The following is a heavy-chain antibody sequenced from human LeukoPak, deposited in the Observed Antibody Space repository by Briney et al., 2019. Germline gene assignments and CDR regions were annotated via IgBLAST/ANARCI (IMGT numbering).Heavy chain of an antibody. Sequence: GGSLRLSCVASGFTFKTYWMSWVRQAPGKGLEWVANINQDGSEKYYLDSVKGRFTISRDNAKNSLSLQMNSLRAEDTALYYWQYGSGSYYNIPDTWFDPWGQGTLVTVSS. CDR2: INQDGSEK. J-gene: IGHJ5*02. CDR3: QYGSGSYYNIPDTWFDP. CDR1: GFTFKTYW. V-gene: IGHV3-7*01. D-gene: IGHD3-10*01.